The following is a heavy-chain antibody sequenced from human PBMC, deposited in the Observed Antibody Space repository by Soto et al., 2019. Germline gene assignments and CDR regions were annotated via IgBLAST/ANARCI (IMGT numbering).Heavy chain of an antibody. Sequence: SVKVSCKASGGTFSSYAISWVRQAPGQGLEWMGGIIPIFGTANYAQKFQGRVTITADESTSTAYMELSSLRSEDTAVYYCARPDFGQVYYYYGMDVWGQGTTVTVSS. D-gene: IGHD3-3*01. J-gene: IGHJ6*02. V-gene: IGHV1-69*13. CDR1: GGTFSSYA. CDR2: IIPIFGTA. CDR3: ARPDFGQVYYYYGMDV.